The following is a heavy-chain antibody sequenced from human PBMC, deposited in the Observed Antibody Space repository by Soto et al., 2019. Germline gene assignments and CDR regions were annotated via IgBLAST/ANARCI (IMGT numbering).Heavy chain of an antibody. Sequence: QVQLVESGGGVVQHGRSLRLSCAASGFNMHWVRQAPGKGLEWVAVISYDGSNEYYADSVKGRFSISRDNSKNTLYLQMNSLRAEDTAVYYCAMTVGATSWNFDYWGQGTLVTVSS. D-gene: IGHD1-26*01. J-gene: IGHJ4*02. CDR2: ISYDGSNE. CDR3: AMTVGATSWNFDY. CDR1: GFN. V-gene: IGHV3-30-3*01.